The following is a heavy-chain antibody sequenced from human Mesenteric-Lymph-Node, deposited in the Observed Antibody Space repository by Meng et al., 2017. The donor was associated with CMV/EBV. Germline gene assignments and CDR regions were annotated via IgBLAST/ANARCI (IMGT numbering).Heavy chain of an antibody. D-gene: IGHD2-2*01. Sequence: GGSLRLSCAASGFTFSSYSMNWVRQAPGKGLEWVSSISSSSSYIYYADSVKGRFTISRDNAKNSLSLQMNSLRAEDTAVYYCASGNYCSSLSCYGAFDIWGQGTMVTVSS. CDR1: GFTFSSYS. CDR3: ASGNYCSSLSCYGAFDI. CDR2: ISSSSSYI. J-gene: IGHJ3*02. V-gene: IGHV3-21*04.